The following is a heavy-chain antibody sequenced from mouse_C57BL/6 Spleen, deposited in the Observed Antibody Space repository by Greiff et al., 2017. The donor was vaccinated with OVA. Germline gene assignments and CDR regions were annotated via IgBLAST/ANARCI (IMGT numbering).Heavy chain of an antibody. CDR2: INYDGSST. V-gene: IGHV5-16*01. J-gene: IGHJ2*01. Sequence: EVMLVESEGGLVQPGSSMKLSCTASGFTFSDYYMAWVRQVPEKGLEWVANINYDGSSTYYLDSLKSRFIISRDNAKNILYLQMSSLKSEDTATYYCAREGTTVVNFDYWGQGTTLTVSS. CDR1: GFTFSDYY. CDR3: AREGTTVVNFDY. D-gene: IGHD1-1*01.